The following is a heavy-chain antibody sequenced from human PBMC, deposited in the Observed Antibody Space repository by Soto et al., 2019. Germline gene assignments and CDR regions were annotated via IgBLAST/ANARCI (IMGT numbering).Heavy chain of an antibody. D-gene: IGHD6-13*01. J-gene: IGHJ5*02. Sequence: QVQLVESGGGVAQPGRSLRLSCVASGFTFTNHDIHWVRRAPGKGLEWVAVISRAGSKTYYLDSEKDRLITSRDNTQNTVFLQMNSLRAEDTPVYHCVRGEAPAYSASWTRNWFDPSGQGISVTVSS. CDR3: VRGEAPAYSASWTRNWFDP. CDR2: ISRAGSKT. CDR1: GFTFTNHD. V-gene: IGHV3-30*03.